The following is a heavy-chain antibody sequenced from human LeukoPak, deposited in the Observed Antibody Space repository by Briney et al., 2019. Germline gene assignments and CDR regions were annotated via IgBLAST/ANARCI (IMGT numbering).Heavy chain of an antibody. CDR2: IIPILGIA. CDR3: ARGICSGGSCYSRYYYYYMDV. V-gene: IGHV1-69*02. D-gene: IGHD2-15*01. CDR1: GGTFSSYT. J-gene: IGHJ6*03. Sequence: ASVKVSCKASGGTFSSYTISWVRQAPGQGLEWMGRIIPILGIANYAQKFQGRVTITADKSTSTAYMELSSLRSEDTDVYYCARGICSGGSCYSRYYYYYMDVWGKGTTVTVSS.